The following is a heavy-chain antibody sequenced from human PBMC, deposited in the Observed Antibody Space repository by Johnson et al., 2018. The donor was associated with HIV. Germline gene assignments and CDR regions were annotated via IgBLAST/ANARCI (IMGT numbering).Heavy chain of an antibody. Sequence: QVQLVESGGGGVQPGRSLRLSCAASGFIFSSYAMHWVRQAPGKGLEWVAVILYDGNNKYYADSVKGRFTISRDNSKNTLYLQINSLPTEDTAVYYCARDRAPVYSSSSTPFDAFDIWGQGTMVTVSS. D-gene: IGHD6-6*01. CDR2: ILYDGNNK. CDR3: ARDRAPVYSSSSTPFDAFDI. V-gene: IGHV3-30-3*01. J-gene: IGHJ3*02. CDR1: GFIFSSYA.